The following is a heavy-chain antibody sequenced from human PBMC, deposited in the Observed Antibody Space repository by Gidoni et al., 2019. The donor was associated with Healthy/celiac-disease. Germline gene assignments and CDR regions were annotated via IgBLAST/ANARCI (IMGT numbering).Heavy chain of an antibody. V-gene: IGHV4-34*01. D-gene: IGHD6-6*01. J-gene: IGHJ4*02. Sequence: QVQIQQWGAGLVKHSETLSLTCAVYGGSFSGYYWSWIRQPPGKGLEWIGEINHSGSTNYNPSLKTRVTISVDTSKNQFSLNLSSVTAADTALSYCARAISGSSSSYSFDYWGQGTLVTVSS. CDR3: ARAISGSSSSYSFDY. CDR2: INHSGST. CDR1: GGSFSGYY.